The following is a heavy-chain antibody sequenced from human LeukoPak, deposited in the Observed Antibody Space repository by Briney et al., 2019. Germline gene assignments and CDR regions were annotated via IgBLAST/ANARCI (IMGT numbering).Heavy chain of an antibody. J-gene: IGHJ4*02. D-gene: IGHD2-15*01. Sequence: SVKVSCKVSGGTFSSYAISWVRQAPGQGLEWMGGIIPIFGTANYAQKFQGRVTITTDESTSTAYMELSSLRSEDTAVYYCASSTLGYCSGGSCYDYWGQGTLVTVSS. CDR1: GGTFSSYA. V-gene: IGHV1-69*05. CDR3: ASSTLGYCSGGSCYDY. CDR2: IIPIFGTA.